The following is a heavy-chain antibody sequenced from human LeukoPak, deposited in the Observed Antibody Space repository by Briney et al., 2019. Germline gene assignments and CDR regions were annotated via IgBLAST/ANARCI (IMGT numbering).Heavy chain of an antibody. CDR2: ISSSSSNI. J-gene: IGHJ4*02. CDR1: GFTFSSYS. CDR3: ARDTGSTSSYGSDY. Sequence: GGSLRLSCAASGFTFSSYSMNWVRQAPGKGLEWVSYISSSSSNIYYEDSVKGRFTISRDNAKNSLYLQMNSLRAEDTAVYYCARDTGSTSSYGSDYWGQGTLVTVSS. D-gene: IGHD2-2*01. V-gene: IGHV3-48*01.